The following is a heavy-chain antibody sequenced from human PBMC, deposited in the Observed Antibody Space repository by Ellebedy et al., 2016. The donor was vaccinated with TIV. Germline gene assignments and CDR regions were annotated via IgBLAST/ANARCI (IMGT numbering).Heavy chain of an antibody. Sequence: MPSETLSLTCAVSGGSVSSYNWFNWVRQPPGKGLEWIGEIYHNGGANYNASLKSRVIMSVDKSKNQFSLKLTSVTAADTAVYYCAREMDGWTKAFDIWGQGTMVSVSS. V-gene: IGHV4-4*02. D-gene: IGHD5-24*01. CDR2: IYHNGGA. CDR3: AREMDGWTKAFDI. CDR1: GGSVSSYNW. J-gene: IGHJ3*02.